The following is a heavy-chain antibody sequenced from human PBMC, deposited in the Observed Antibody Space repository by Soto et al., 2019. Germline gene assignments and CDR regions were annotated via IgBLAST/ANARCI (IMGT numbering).Heavy chain of an antibody. CDR1: GYTFTSYA. J-gene: IGHJ4*02. CDR3: AKSASAGTFDY. Sequence: QVQLVQSGAEEKKPGASVKVSCKASGYTFTSYAMHWVRQAPGQRLEWMGWINAGNGNTKYSQKFQGRVTITRDTSASTAYMELSSLRSEDTGVYYCAKSASAGTFDYWGQGTLITVSS. V-gene: IGHV1-3*05. D-gene: IGHD6-13*01. CDR2: INAGNGNT.